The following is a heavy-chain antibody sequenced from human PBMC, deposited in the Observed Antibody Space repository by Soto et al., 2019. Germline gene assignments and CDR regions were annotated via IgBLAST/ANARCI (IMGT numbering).Heavy chain of an antibody. CDR3: ARGARYYDFWSGYFDY. V-gene: IGHV4-34*01. J-gene: IGHJ4*02. Sequence: SETLSLTCAAYGGSFSGYYWSWIRQPPGKGLEWIGEINHSGSTNYNPSLKSRVTISVDTSKNQFSLKLSSVTAADTAVYYCARGARYYDFWSGYFDYWGQGTLVTVSS. CDR2: INHSGST. CDR1: GGSFSGYY. D-gene: IGHD3-3*01.